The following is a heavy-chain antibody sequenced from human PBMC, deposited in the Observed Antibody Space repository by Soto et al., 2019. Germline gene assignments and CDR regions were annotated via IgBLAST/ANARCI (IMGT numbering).Heavy chain of an antibody. Sequence: GGSLRLSCAASGLTFSDYYMGWIRQAPGKGLEWVSYISSSGSTIYYADSVKGRFTISRDNAKNSLYLQMNSLRAEDTAVYYCARDPGSGWYGGWFDPWGQGTLVTVSS. V-gene: IGHV3-11*01. J-gene: IGHJ5*02. D-gene: IGHD6-19*01. CDR2: ISSSGSTI. CDR3: ARDPGSGWYGGWFDP. CDR1: GLTFSDYY.